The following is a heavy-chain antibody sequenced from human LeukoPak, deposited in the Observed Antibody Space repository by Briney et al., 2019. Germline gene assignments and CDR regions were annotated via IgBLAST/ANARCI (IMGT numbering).Heavy chain of an antibody. J-gene: IGHJ5*02. V-gene: IGHV4-39*01. Sequence: SESLSLTCTVSGGSISSSSYYWGWIRQPPGKGLEWIGSIYYSGSTYYNPSLKSRVTISVDTSKNQFSLKLSSVTAADTAVYYCASTQWLADQKVNWFDPWGQGTLVTVSS. CDR3: ASTQWLADQKVNWFDP. D-gene: IGHD6-19*01. CDR1: GGSISSSSYY. CDR2: IYYSGST.